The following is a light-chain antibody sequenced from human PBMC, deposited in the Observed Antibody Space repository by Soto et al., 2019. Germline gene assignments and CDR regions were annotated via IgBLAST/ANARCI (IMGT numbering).Light chain of an antibody. CDR3: QQYSGSPRT. Sequence: EIVLTQSPGTLSLSPGETATLSCRASHRVSKSLAWYQQKPGQAPRLLIYGASTRATGIPDRFSGSGSGTDFTLTISTLEPEDFAVYYCQQYSGSPRTFGQGTKVDIK. CDR2: GAS. J-gene: IGKJ1*01. V-gene: IGKV3-20*01. CDR1: HRVSKS.